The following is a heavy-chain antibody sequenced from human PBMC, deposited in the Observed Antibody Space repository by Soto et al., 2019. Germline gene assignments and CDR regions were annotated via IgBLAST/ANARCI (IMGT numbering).Heavy chain of an antibody. CDR1: HGSVTSGGYY. Sequence: QVQLQELGPGLVKPSQTLSLTCAVSHGSVTSGGYYCSWIRQLPGKGLVWIGQIYHTGNTYYNPSLQSRFSMSVDTSKTQFSVMLSSVTAADTAVYFCERARDKYGGHFDNWGQGILVTVAS. V-gene: IGHV4-31*11. J-gene: IGHJ4*02. CDR3: ERARDKYGGHFDN. D-gene: IGHD5-12*01. CDR2: IYHTGNT.